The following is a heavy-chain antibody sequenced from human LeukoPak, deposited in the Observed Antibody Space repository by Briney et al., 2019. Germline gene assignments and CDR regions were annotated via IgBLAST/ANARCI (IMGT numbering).Heavy chain of an antibody. D-gene: IGHD2-15*01. CDR1: GFTFSSYW. Sequence: PGGSLRLSCAASGFTFSSYWMSWVRQAPGKGLEWEANINQDGSEKNYVDSVKGRFTISRDNAENSLDLQMNSLRVEDTAVYYCARDAYCSGGSCYIYWGQGTLVTVSS. CDR2: INQDGSEK. V-gene: IGHV3-7*01. J-gene: IGHJ4*02. CDR3: ARDAYCSGGSCYIY.